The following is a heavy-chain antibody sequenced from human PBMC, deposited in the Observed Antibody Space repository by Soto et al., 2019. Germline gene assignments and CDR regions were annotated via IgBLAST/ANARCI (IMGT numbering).Heavy chain of an antibody. V-gene: IGHV4-31*03. CDR2: IYYSGST. Sequence: QVQLQESGPGLVKPSQTLSLTCTVSGGSISSGGYYWSWIRQHPGKGLEWIGYIYYSGSTYYNPSLKSRVTISVDTSKNQFSLKLSSVTAADTAVYYCARGKDIVVVPAAMGSYGAFDIWGQGTMVTVSS. D-gene: IGHD2-2*01. CDR3: ARGKDIVVVPAAMGSYGAFDI. J-gene: IGHJ3*02. CDR1: GGSISSGGYY.